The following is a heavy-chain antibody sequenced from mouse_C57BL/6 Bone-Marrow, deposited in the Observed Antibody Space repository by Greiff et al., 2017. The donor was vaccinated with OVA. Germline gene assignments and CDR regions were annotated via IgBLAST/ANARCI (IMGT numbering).Heavy chain of an antibody. CDR1: GYTFTDYY. V-gene: IGHV1-76*01. Sequence: VKVVESGAELVRPGASVKLSCKASGYTFTDYYINWVKQRPGQGLEWIARIYPGSGNTYYNEKFKGKATLTAEKSSSTAYMQLSSLTSEDSAVYFCARERGIYYYGSSPYWYFDVWGTGTTVTVSS. CDR2: IYPGSGNT. D-gene: IGHD1-1*01. CDR3: ARERGIYYYGSSPYWYFDV. J-gene: IGHJ1*03.